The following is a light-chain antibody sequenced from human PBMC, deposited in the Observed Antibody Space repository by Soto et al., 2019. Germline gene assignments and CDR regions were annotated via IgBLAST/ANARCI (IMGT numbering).Light chain of an antibody. CDR2: GAS. V-gene: IGKV3-20*01. Sequence: EIVLTQSPGTLSLSPGERATLSCRASQSASSRFLAWYQQKPGQAPRLLMYGASSRATGIPDRFSGSGSGTDFTLTISRLEPEDFAVYYCQQYGSSPYTFGLGTKVDSK. CDR1: QSASSRF. J-gene: IGKJ2*01. CDR3: QQYGSSPYT.